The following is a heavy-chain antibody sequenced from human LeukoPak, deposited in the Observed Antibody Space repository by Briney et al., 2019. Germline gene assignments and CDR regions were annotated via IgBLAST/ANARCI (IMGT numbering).Heavy chain of an antibody. CDR1: GFTFRGYA. Sequence: GGSLRLSCAVSGFTFRGYAMNRVRQAPGKGLEWVALISGSGDNQYYADAVKGRFTISRDNSKNTLSLQMSSLRVEDTAVYYCAKDWIPEDWGQGTLVTVSS. V-gene: IGHV3-23*01. CDR2: ISGSGDNQ. J-gene: IGHJ4*02. D-gene: IGHD5-18*01. CDR3: AKDWIPED.